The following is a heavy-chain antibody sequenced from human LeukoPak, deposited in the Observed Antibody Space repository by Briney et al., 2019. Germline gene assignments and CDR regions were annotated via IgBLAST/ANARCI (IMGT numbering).Heavy chain of an antibody. J-gene: IGHJ4*02. V-gene: IGHV3-53*01. Sequence: GESLKISCAASGFTVSSNYMSWVRQAPGKGLEWVSVIYSGGSTYYADSVKGRFTISRDNSKNTLYLQMNSLRAEDTAVYYCASTDTAMAPFDYWGQGTLVTVSS. CDR1: GFTVSSNY. CDR3: ASTDTAMAPFDY. CDR2: IYSGGST. D-gene: IGHD5-18*01.